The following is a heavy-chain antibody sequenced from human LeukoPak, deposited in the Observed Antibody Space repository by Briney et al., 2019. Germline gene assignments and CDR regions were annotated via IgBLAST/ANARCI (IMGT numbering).Heavy chain of an antibody. CDR2: IYYRGST. CDR1: GGSISSSTYY. J-gene: IGHJ5*02. Sequence: PSETLSFTCTVSGGSISSSTYYWGWIRQPPGKGLEWIGTIYYRGSTYYNPSLKSRVTISVDTSKNQFSLKLTSVTAADTAVYYCARLGRTYYDFWSGPWGQGTLVTVSS. CDR3: ARLGRTYYDFWSGP. V-gene: IGHV4-39*01. D-gene: IGHD3-3*01.